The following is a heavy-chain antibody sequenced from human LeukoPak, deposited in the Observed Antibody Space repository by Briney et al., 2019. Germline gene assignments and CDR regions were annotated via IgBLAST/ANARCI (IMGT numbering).Heavy chain of an antibody. V-gene: IGHV4-4*07. Sequence: SETLSLTCTVSRGSTSTYYWSWIRQPAGKGLEWIGRIYPSGNTNFNPSLMSRVTMSIDTSKNQFSLKLSSVTAADTAVYYCARVTGYVMEDYFDYWGQGTLVTVSS. CDR3: ARVTGYVMEDYFDY. J-gene: IGHJ4*02. D-gene: IGHD6-13*01. CDR1: RGSTSTYY. CDR2: IYPSGNT.